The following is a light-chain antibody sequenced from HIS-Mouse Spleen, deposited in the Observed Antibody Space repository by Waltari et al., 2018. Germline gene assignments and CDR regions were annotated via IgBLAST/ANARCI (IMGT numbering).Light chain of an antibody. Sequence: QSALTQPASVSVSPGQSIPISCTGTSSDGGWYNYFTWYQQHPVKAPKLMIYDVSNRPSGVSNRFSGSKSGNTASLTISGLQAEDEADYYCSSYTSSSPVFGGGTKLTVL. CDR3: SSYTSSSPV. CDR2: DVS. CDR1: SSDGGWYNY. V-gene: IGLV2-14*03. J-gene: IGLJ2*01.